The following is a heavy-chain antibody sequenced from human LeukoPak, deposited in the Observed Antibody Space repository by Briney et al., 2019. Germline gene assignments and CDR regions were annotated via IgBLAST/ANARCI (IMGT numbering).Heavy chain of an antibody. J-gene: IGHJ1*01. CDR1: GGSISNYY. CDR3: AKEIGYCSGGSCYSKEYFLH. V-gene: IGHV3-23*01. Sequence: ETLSLTCSVSGGSISNYYWSWIRQPPGKGLEWVSTISGSGGSTYFAASVKGRFTISRDNPKNTFYLEMNSLRVEDTAIYYCAKEIGYCSGGSCYSKEYFLHWGQGTLVIVSS. CDR2: ISGSGGST. D-gene: IGHD2-15*01.